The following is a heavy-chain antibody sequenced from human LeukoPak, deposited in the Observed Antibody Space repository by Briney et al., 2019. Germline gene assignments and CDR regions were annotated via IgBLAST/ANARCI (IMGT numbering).Heavy chain of an antibody. D-gene: IGHD3-9*01. V-gene: IGHV3-73*01. CDR3: SRNEESYNFLTVYYTIFDY. Sequence: PGGSLRLSCAASGFTFSGSAMHWVRQASGKGLEWVGRIRTKANSYATAYAASVKGRFTISRDDSKNTAYLQMNSLKTEDTAVYYCSRNEESYNFLTVYYTIFDYGGQETLVTVSS. J-gene: IGHJ4*02. CDR1: GFTFSGSA. CDR2: IRTKANSYAT.